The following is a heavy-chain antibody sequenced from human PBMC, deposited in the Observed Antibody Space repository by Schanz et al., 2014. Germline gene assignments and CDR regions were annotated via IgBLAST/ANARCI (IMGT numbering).Heavy chain of an antibody. CDR3: ARVHSGTYHYDSPGDIDV. J-gene: IGHJ3*01. Sequence: QVQLVQSGAEVKKPGASVRVSCKASGYSFTTYDVNWVRQAPGQGPELMGWINAHTGNTQYAQKFQGRVNMTRDTVTITVDLELARLRTDDTAIFYCARVHSGTYHYDSPGDIDVWGQGTRVTVSS. CDR1: GYSFTTYD. D-gene: IGHD3-22*01. V-gene: IGHV1-18*01. CDR2: INAHTGNT.